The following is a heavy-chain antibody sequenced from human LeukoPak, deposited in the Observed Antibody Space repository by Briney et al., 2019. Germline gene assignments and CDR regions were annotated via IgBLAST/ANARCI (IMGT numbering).Heavy chain of an antibody. J-gene: IGHJ5*02. D-gene: IGHD3-10*01. CDR2: IYYSGST. CDR3: ARDMVRGRHWFDP. CDR1: GGSISSSSYY. V-gene: IGHV4-39*07. Sequence: SETLSLTCTVSGGSISSSSYYWGWIRQPPGKGLEWIGSIYYSGSTYYNPSLKSRVTISVDTSKNQFSLKLSSVTAADTAVYYCARDMVRGRHWFDPWGQGTLVTVSS.